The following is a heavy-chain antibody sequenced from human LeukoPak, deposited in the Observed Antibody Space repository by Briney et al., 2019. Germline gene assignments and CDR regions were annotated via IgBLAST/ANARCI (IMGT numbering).Heavy chain of an antibody. Sequence: PGGSLRLSCAASGFTFDDYAMHWVRQAPGKGLEWVSGISWNSGSIGYADSVKGRFTISRDNAKNSLYLQMNSLRAEDTALYYCAKDPERTPIGFDYWGQGTLVAVSS. J-gene: IGHJ4*02. V-gene: IGHV3-9*01. D-gene: IGHD1-14*01. CDR2: ISWNSGSI. CDR1: GFTFDDYA. CDR3: AKDPERTPIGFDY.